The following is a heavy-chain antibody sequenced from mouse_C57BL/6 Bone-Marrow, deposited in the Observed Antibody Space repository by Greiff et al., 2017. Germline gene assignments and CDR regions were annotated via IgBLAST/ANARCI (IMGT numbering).Heavy chain of an antibody. J-gene: IGHJ1*03. CDR3: ASSYGYFDV. Sequence: VQLPQPGAELVIPGASVKLSCKASGYTFTSYWMHWVKQRPGQGLEWIGEIDPSDSYTNYNQKFKGKSTLTVDKSSSTAYMKLSSLTSEDSAVYYGASSYGYFDVWGKGTTVTVSS. V-gene: IGHV1-69*01. CDR2: IDPSDSYT. CDR1: GYTFTSYW.